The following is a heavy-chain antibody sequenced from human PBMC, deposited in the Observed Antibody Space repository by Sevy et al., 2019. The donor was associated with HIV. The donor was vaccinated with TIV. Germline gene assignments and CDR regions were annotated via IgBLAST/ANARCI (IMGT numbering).Heavy chain of an antibody. J-gene: IGHJ5*02. Sequence: ASVKVSCKASGYTFTSYDINWVRQATGQGLEWMGWMNPNSGNTGYAQKFQGRVTMTRKTSISTAYMELSSLRSGDTAVYYCAREGYGDYLNWFDPWGQGTLVTVSS. CDR1: GYTFTSYD. D-gene: IGHD4-17*01. CDR2: MNPNSGNT. CDR3: AREGYGDYLNWFDP. V-gene: IGHV1-8*01.